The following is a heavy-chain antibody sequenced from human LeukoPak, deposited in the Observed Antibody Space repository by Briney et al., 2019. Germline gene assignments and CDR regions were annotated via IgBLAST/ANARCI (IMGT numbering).Heavy chain of an antibody. CDR3: ARGAGWFDP. CDR2: ISSSSSTI. V-gene: IGHV3-48*04. CDR1: GFAFSSYS. J-gene: IGHJ5*02. Sequence: GGSLRLSCAASGFAFSSYSMNWVRQAPGEGLEWVSYISSSSSTIYYADSVKGRFTISRDNAKNSLYLQMNSLRAEDTAVYYCARGAGWFDPWGQGTLVTVSS.